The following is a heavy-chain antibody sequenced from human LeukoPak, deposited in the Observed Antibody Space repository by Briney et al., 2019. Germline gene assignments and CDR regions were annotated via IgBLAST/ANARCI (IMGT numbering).Heavy chain of an antibody. CDR3: ARPYDSRGGYAFDI. CDR1: GFTVSSNY. D-gene: IGHD3-22*01. V-gene: IGHV3-66*04. J-gene: IGHJ3*02. CDR2: IYSGGST. Sequence: GGSLRLSYAASGFTVSSNYMSWVRQAPGKGLEWVSVIYSGGSTYYADSVKGRFTISRDNSKNALYLQMNSLSAEDTAVYYCARPYDSRGGYAFDIWGQGTMVTVSS.